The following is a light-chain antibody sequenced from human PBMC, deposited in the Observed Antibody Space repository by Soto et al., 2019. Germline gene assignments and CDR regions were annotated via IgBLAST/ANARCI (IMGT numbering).Light chain of an antibody. CDR1: QSISSDH. CDR2: GAS. CDR3: QHYSSDPFT. V-gene: IGKV3-20*01. Sequence: IVWAQCPGMLSLSPGERATLAGRAGQSISSDHLAWSQQRPGQAPRLLIYGASSRNTGVPARFSGSGSGTDFTLTISRLEPDDFAAYYCQHYSSDPFTFGHGTKVDIK. J-gene: IGKJ3*01.